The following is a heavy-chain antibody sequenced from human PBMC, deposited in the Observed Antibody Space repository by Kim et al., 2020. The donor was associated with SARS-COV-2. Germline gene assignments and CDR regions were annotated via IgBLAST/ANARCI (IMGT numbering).Heavy chain of an antibody. D-gene: IGHD3-22*01. CDR2: ISSSSSYT. CDR1: GFTFSDYY. V-gene: IGHV3-11*05. CDR3: ARDVFYDSSGYPD. J-gene: IGHJ4*02. Sequence: GGSLRLSCAASGFTFSDYYMSWIRQAPGKGLEWVSYISSSSSYTNYADSVKGRFTISSDNAKNSLYLQMNSLRAEDTAVYYCARDVFYDSSGYPDWGQGTLVTVSS.